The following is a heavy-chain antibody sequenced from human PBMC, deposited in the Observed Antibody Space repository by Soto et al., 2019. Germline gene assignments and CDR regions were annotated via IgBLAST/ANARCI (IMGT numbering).Heavy chain of an antibody. J-gene: IGHJ6*02. V-gene: IGHV4-59*01. CDR3: ARGWFGEFPYYYYYGMDV. CDR1: GGSISSYY. CDR2: IYYSGST. Sequence: SETLSLTCTVSGGSISSYYWSWIRQPPGKGLEWIGYIYYSGSTNYNPSLKSRVTISVDTSKNQFSLELSSVTAADTAVYYCARGWFGEFPYYYYYGMDVWGQGTTVTVSS. D-gene: IGHD3-10*01.